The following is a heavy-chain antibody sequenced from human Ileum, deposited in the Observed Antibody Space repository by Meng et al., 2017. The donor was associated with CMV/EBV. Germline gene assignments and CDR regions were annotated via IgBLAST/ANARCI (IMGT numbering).Heavy chain of an antibody. V-gene: IGHV4-4*07. Sequence: QVRRQESGPGRFRPSETLSLTCTVSGDSLSTSSWTRSRQSAGSRLEWIGRICGTGTTNYNPSFKSRVTLSLDKSKNQFSLKLSSVTAADTAVYYCARRIREVREISWENWLAPWGQGTLVTVSS. CDR2: ICGTGTT. CDR3: ARRIREVREISWENWLAP. D-gene: IGHD3-10*01. J-gene: IGHJ5*02. CDR1: GDSLSTSS.